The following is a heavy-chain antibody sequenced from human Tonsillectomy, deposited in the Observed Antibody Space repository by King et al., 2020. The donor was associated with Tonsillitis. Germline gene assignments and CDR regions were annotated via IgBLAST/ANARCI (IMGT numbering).Heavy chain of an antibody. CDR3: ARSLPLDAFDI. Sequence: QLVQSGAEVKKTGSSVKVSCKASGYTFTYRYLHWVRQAPGQALEWMGWIKPFNGNTNYAQKFQDRVTITRDSAMSQAYMELSSLRSEDTAMYYCARSLPLDAFDIWGQGTMVTVSS. CDR1: GYTFTYRY. V-gene: IGHV1-45*02. J-gene: IGHJ3*02. CDR2: IKPFNGNT.